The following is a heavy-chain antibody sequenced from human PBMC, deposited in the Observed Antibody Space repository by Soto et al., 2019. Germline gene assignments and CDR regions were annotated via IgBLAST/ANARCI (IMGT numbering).Heavy chain of an antibody. V-gene: IGHV1-69*02. J-gene: IGHJ4*02. D-gene: IGHD2-15*01. CDR1: GGTFSSYT. CDR2: IIPILGIA. CDR3: ARSYCSGGSCYSWEY. Sequence: QVQLVQSGAEVKKPGSSVKVSCKASGGTFSSYTISWVRQAPGQGLEWMGRIIPILGIANYAQKCQGRVTITADKSTSTAYMELSSLRSEDTAVYYCARSYCSGGSCYSWEYWGQGTLVTVSS.